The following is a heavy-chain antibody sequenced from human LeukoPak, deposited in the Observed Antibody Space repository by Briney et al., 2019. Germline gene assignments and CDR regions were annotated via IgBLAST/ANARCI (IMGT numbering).Heavy chain of an antibody. J-gene: IGHJ4*02. V-gene: IGHV1-69*05. CDR3: ARGYDYVWGSYRSILASRYKFDY. CDR2: IIPIFGTA. Sequence: SVKVSCKASGGTFSSYAISWVRQAPGQGLEWMGRIIPIFGTANYPQKFQGRVTTTTDESTSTAYMELSSLRSEDTAVYYCARGYDYVWGSYRSILASRYKFDYWGQGTLVTVSS. CDR1: GGTFSSYA. D-gene: IGHD3-16*02.